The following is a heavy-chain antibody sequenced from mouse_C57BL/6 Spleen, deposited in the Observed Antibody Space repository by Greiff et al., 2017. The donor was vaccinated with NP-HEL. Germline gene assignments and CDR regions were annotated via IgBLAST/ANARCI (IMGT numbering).Heavy chain of an antibody. V-gene: IGHV5-16*01. CDR3: ARKALYYGSSYWYFDV. D-gene: IGHD1-1*01. CDR1: GFTFSDYY. Sequence: LQQSEGGLVQPGSSMKLSCTASGFTFSDYYMAWVRQVPEKGLEWVANINYDGSSTYYLDSLKSRFIISRDNAKNILYLQMSSLKSEDTATYYCARKALYYGSSYWYFDVWGTGTTVTVSS. J-gene: IGHJ1*03. CDR2: INYDGSST.